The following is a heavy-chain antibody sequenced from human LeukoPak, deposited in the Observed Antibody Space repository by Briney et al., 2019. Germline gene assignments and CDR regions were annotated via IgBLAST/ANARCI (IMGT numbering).Heavy chain of an antibody. V-gene: IGHV3-23*01. D-gene: IGHD6-19*01. J-gene: IGHJ4*02. CDR2: ISGSGGSA. CDR3: AKTGYSSGWYRIWDY. CDR1: GFTFSSYG. Sequence: PGGSLRLSCAASGFTFSSYGMHWVRQAPGKGLEWVSAISGSGGSAYYADSVKGRFTISRDNSRNSLSLQMNSLRAEDTALYYCAKTGYSSGWYRIWDYWGQGTLVTVSS.